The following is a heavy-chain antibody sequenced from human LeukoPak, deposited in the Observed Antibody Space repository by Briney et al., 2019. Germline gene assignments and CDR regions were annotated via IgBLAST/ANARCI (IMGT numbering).Heavy chain of an antibody. V-gene: IGHV4-61*02. Sequence: SETLSLTCTVSGGSITSGNYFWSWIRQPAGKALEWIGRIHTGGTTTYNPSLKSRITISVDSSKNLLSLKLNSVTAADTAVYYCATTAVPATYGAFDIWGQGTMVTVSS. J-gene: IGHJ3*02. CDR1: GGSITSGNYF. D-gene: IGHD2-2*01. CDR3: ATTAVPATYGAFDI. CDR2: IHTGGTT.